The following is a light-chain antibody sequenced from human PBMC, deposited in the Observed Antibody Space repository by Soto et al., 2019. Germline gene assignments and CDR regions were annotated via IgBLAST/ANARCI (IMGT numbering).Light chain of an antibody. CDR2: DAS. V-gene: IGKV3-11*01. CDR1: QSVSSY. Sequence: EIVLTQSPATLSLSPGERATLSCRASQSVSSYLAWYQQKPGQAPSLLIYDASNRATGIPARFSGSGSGTDFTLTISRLEPEDFAVYYCQEYDGAPPITFGLGTRLEI. J-gene: IGKJ5*01. CDR3: QEYDGAPPIT.